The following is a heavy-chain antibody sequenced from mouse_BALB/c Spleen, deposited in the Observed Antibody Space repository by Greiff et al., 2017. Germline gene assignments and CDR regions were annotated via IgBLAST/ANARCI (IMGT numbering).Heavy chain of an antibody. J-gene: IGHJ4*01. Sequence: EVKVEESGGGLVKPGGSLKLSCAASGFTFSSYAMSWVRQSPEKRLEWVAEISSGGSYTYYPDTVTGRFTISRDNAKNTLYLEMSSLRSEDTAMYYCARGRATGAMDYWGQGTSVTVSS. CDR1: GFTFSSYA. CDR2: ISSGGSYT. V-gene: IGHV5-9-4*01. CDR3: ARGRATGAMDY. D-gene: IGHD3-1*01.